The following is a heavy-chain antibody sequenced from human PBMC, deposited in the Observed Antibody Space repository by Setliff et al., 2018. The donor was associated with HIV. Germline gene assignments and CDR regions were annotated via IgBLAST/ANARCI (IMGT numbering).Heavy chain of an antibody. J-gene: IGHJ4*01. CDR3: ARGGGIXWRSYSFDY. CDR2: INHSEST. Sequence: PSETLSLTCAVYGESFSDYYGSGIRQPPGKGLEGSGEINHSESTNYNPSLKSRVTVSVDTSKKQFSLRLSSVSAADTALYYCARGGGIXWRSYSFDYWGHGTLVTVSS. CDR1: GESFSDYY. D-gene: IGHD3-3*01. V-gene: IGHV4-34*01.